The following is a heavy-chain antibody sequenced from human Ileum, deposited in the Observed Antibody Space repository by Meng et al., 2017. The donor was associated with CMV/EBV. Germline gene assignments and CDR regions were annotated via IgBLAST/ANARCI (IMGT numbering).Heavy chain of an antibody. CDR1: VFTCSSYG. V-gene: IGHV3-30*02. Sequence: SSAASVFTCSSYGMHWLRPAPGKVLEWVAFLRYDGSNKYYADSVKGRFTNSRDNSKNTLYLQMNSLRAEDTAVYYCAKVRSHHCVGDCYLDYWGQGTLVTVSS. CDR3: AKVRSHHCVGDCYLDY. J-gene: IGHJ4*02. CDR2: LRYDGSNK. D-gene: IGHD2-21*01.